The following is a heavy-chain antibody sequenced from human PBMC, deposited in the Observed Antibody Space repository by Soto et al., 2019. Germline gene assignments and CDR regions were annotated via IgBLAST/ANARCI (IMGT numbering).Heavy chain of an antibody. V-gene: IGHV3-23*01. CDR1: GFTFSSYA. D-gene: IGHD6-13*01. Sequence: EVQLLESGGGLVQPGGSLRLSCAASGFTFSSYAMSWVRQAPGKGLEWVSAISGSGGSTYYADSVKGRFTISRDNSKNTLYLQMNSLRAEDTAVYYCAKDRGSSSWYGVDYFDYWGQGTLFTVSS. J-gene: IGHJ4*02. CDR2: ISGSGGST. CDR3: AKDRGSSSWYGVDYFDY.